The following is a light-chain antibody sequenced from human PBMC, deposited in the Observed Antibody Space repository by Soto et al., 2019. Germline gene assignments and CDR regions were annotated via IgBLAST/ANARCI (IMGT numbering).Light chain of an antibody. V-gene: IGKV3D-7*01. J-gene: IGKJ5*01. CDR2: GAS. CDR3: QQRHMWPIT. CDR1: QSVSSSY. Sequence: EIVMTHSPATLSLSPGERATLSCRASQSVSSSYLSWYQHKPGQAPRLLIYGASTRATGIPPRFSGSGSGTDFTLTISSLEPEDSAVYYCQQRHMWPITFGQGTRLENK.